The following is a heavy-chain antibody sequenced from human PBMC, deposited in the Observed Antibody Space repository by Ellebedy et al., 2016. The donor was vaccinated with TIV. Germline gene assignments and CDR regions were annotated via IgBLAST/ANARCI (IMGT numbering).Heavy chain of an antibody. CDR2: MSYDGTND. CDR3: ARGRYYCSSTSCYAPSWFDP. CDR1: ELTVTTYG. V-gene: IGHV3-30*03. Sequence: GESLKISXTPSELTVTTYGMHWVRQAPGKGLEWVAVMSYDGTNDYYADSVKGRFTISRDNAKNSLYLQMNSLGAEDTAVYFCARGRYYCSSTSCYAPSWFDPWGQGTLVTVSS. J-gene: IGHJ5*02. D-gene: IGHD2-2*01.